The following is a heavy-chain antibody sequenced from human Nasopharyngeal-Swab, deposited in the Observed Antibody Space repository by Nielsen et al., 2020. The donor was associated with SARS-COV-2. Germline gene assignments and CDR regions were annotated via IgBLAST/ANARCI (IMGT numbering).Heavy chain of an antibody. CDR2: IYYSGIT. V-gene: IGHV4-39*01. CDR3: ASQPSNWFDP. Sequence: SETLSLTCTVSGGSISSSSYYWGWIRQPPGKGLEWVGSIYYSGITYYNPSLKSRVTISVDTSKNQFSRKLSSVTAADTAVYYCASQPSNWFDPWGQGTLVTVSS. J-gene: IGHJ5*02. CDR1: GGSISSSSYY.